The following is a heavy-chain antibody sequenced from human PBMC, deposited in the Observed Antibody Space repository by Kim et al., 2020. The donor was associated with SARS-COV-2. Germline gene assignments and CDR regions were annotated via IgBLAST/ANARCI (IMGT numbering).Heavy chain of an antibody. Sequence: VKGRSTISRDNSTNTLYLQMNSLRAEDTAVYYCAKDPNPLMIVVVAGFDYWGQGTLVTVSS. CDR3: AKDPNPLMIVVVAGFDY. V-gene: IGHV3-30*02. D-gene: IGHD3-22*01. J-gene: IGHJ4*02.